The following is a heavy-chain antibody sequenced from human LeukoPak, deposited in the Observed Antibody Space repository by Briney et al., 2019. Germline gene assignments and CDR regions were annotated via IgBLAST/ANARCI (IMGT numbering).Heavy chain of an antibody. Sequence: PGGSLRLSCAASGFTFSSYAMHWVRQAPGKGLEYVSAISSNGGSTYYANSVKGRFTISRDNSKNTLYLQMNSLRAEDTAVYYCARDLGTTVTNWFDPWGQGALVTVSS. D-gene: IGHD4-17*01. J-gene: IGHJ5*02. CDR2: ISSNGGST. CDR1: GFTFSSYA. V-gene: IGHV3-64*01. CDR3: ARDLGTTVTNWFDP.